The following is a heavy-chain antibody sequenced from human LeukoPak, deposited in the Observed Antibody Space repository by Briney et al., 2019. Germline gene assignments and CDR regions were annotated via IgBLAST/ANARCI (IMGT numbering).Heavy chain of an antibody. Sequence: KTSETLSLTCTVSGGSISSSSYYWGWIRQPPGKGLEWIGSIYHSGSTYYNPSLKSRITMSVDTSKNQFSLKLSSVTATDTAVYYCASHSGSYYRPLDYWGQGTLVTVSS. J-gene: IGHJ4*02. CDR1: GGSISSSSYY. CDR3: ASHSGSYYRPLDY. CDR2: IYHSGST. D-gene: IGHD1-26*01. V-gene: IGHV4-39*01.